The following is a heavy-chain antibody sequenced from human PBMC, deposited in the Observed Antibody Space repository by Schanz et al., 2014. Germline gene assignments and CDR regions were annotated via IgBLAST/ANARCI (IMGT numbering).Heavy chain of an antibody. Sequence: EVHLLESGGGLVPPGGSLRLSCAASGFNFSDYAMCWVRQAPGKGLEWVSAISGGGGTTYYTDSVKGRFTISRDNSKYTVYLQMNSLRADDTAVYYCLAPDYGMDVWGQGTTVTVSS. J-gene: IGHJ6*02. CDR1: GFNFSDYA. V-gene: IGHV3-23*01. CDR3: LAPDYGMDV. CDR2: ISGGGGTT.